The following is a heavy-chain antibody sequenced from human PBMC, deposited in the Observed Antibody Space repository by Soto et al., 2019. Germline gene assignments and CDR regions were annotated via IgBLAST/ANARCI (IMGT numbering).Heavy chain of an antibody. J-gene: IGHJ4*02. V-gene: IGHV4-31*03. Sequence: QVQLQESGPGLVQPSQTLSLTCSVSGDPVSSGSYYWTWVRQHPVKGLEWIGYIYHTGSTYYNPSLQSRLIMSLDTSKNQLSLHLYSVTAADTAVYFCAAKLGTTHYFDFWGQGSLVAVSS. CDR1: GDPVSSGSYY. D-gene: IGHD7-27*01. CDR3: AAKLGTTHYFDF. CDR2: IYHTGST.